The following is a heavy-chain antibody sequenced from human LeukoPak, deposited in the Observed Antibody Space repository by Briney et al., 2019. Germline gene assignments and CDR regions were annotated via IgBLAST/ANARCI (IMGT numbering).Heavy chain of an antibody. Sequence: SETLSLTCTVSGGSISSHYWSWIRQPPGKGLEWIGYIYYSGNTNYNASLKSRATISVDTSKNQFFLKLSSVTATDTAVYYCARERYYYGSGSYHDFWGQGTLVTVSS. V-gene: IGHV4-59*11. CDR2: IYYSGNT. J-gene: IGHJ4*02. CDR1: GGSISSHY. CDR3: ARERYYYGSGSYHDF. D-gene: IGHD3-10*01.